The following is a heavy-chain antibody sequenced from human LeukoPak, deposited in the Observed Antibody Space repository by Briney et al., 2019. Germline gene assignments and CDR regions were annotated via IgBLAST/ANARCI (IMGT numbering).Heavy chain of an antibody. CDR3: ARVEVPRDINDWFFDL. CDR2: LYHSGTT. Sequence: SETLSLTCTVSGYSIAHGFFWAWIRQPPGGGLEWIGSLYHSGTTYYNTSLKSRISTSVDTSKNQFSLKLRLVTAADTAVYYCARVEVPRDINDWFFDLWGRGTLVTVSS. D-gene: IGHD2-15*01. CDR1: GYSIAHGFF. V-gene: IGHV4-38-2*02. J-gene: IGHJ2*01.